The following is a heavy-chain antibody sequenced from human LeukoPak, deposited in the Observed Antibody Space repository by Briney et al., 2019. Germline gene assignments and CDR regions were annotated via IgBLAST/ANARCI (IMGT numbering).Heavy chain of an antibody. D-gene: IGHD2-15*01. V-gene: IGHV3-72*01. CDR3: ARVRLCSGGSCHRYFDY. CDR2: IRNKANSYTT. CDR1: AFTFSDHY. Sequence: PGGSLRLSCAASAFTFSDHYMDWVRQAPGKGLEWVGRIRNKANSYTTEYAASVKGRFTISRDDSKNSLYLQMNSLKTEDTAVYYCARVRLCSGGSCHRYFDYWGQGTLVTVSS. J-gene: IGHJ4*02.